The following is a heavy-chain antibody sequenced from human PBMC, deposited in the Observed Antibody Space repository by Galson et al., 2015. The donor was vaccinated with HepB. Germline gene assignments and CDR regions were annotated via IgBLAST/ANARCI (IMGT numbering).Heavy chain of an antibody. J-gene: IGHJ5*01. CDR3: ARTTGWFDS. CDR1: GDSVSSNSAA. D-gene: IGHD1-1*01. CDR2: TYYRSKWHN. Sequence: CAISGDSVSSNSAAWNWIRQSPSRGLEWLGRTYYRSKWHNNYAPSVRSRITINPDTSKNQFSLQLNSVTPEDTAVYYCARTTGWFDSWGQGTLVTVSS. V-gene: IGHV6-1*01.